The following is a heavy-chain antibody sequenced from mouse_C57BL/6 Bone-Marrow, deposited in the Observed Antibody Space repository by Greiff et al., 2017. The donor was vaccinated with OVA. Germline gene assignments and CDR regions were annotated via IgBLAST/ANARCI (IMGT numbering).Heavy chain of an antibody. Sequence: EVQLVESGAELVRPGASVKLSCTASGFNIKDDYMHWVKQRPEQGLEWIGWIDPENGDTEYASKFQGKATITADTSSNTAYLQLSSLTSEDTAVYYCTFYYDYGAWFAYWGQGTLVTVSA. CDR1: GFNIKDDY. D-gene: IGHD2-4*01. V-gene: IGHV14-4*01. CDR2: IDPENGDT. CDR3: TFYYDYGAWFAY. J-gene: IGHJ3*01.